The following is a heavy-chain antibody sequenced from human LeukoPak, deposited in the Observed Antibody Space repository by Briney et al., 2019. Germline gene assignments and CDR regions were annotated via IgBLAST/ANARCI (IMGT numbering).Heavy chain of an antibody. V-gene: IGHV3-23*01. CDR2: VSGSGDRM. J-gene: IGHJ4*02. Sequence: GGSLTLSCAASAFTSISYALNWVRQAQGKGLEWVATVSGSGDRMYHADSVKGRFTISRDNSKNTINLQMKSLRAEDTALYYCAKAAAAPGFDFWGQGTLVTVSS. CDR1: AFTSISYA. D-gene: IGHD6-13*01. CDR3: AKAAAAPGFDF.